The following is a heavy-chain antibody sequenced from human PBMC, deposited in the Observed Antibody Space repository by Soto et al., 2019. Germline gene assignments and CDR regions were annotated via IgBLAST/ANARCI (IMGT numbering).Heavy chain of an antibody. D-gene: IGHD6-19*01. CDR1: GFTFSSYG. CDR3: AKDWIAVAGTFDY. CDR2: ISYDGSNK. V-gene: IGHV3-30*18. J-gene: IGHJ4*02. Sequence: PGGSLRLSCAASGFTFSSYGIHWVRQAPGKGLEWVAVISYDGSNKYYADSVKGRFTISRDNSKNTLYLQMNSLRAEDTAVYYCAKDWIAVAGTFDYWGQGTLVTVSS.